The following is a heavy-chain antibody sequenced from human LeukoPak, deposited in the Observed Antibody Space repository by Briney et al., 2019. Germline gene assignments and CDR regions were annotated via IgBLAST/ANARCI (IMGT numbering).Heavy chain of an antibody. Sequence: SETLSLTCTVSGYSISSGYYWGWIRQPPGKGLEWIGSIYHSGSTYYNPSLKSRVTISVDTSKNQFSLKLSSVTAADTAVYYCARTERDYNWNVGRLGFDPWGQGTLVTVSS. CDR2: IYHSGST. CDR3: ARTERDYNWNVGRLGFDP. D-gene: IGHD1-20*01. CDR1: GYSISSGYY. J-gene: IGHJ5*02. V-gene: IGHV4-38-2*02.